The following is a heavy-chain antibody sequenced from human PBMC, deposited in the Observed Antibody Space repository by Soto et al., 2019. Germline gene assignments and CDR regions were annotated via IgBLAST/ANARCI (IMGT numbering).Heavy chain of an antibody. CDR2: ISYDGSNR. CDR1: GFTFSSYA. J-gene: IGHJ4*02. Sequence: QVQLVESGGGVVQPGRSLRLSCAASGFTFSSYAMHWVRQAPGKGLEWVAIISYDGSNRYSADSVKGQFTIPRDNSQNTRYLQMNSLRAEDTALYYGARDRAWRFLEWSFDYWGQGTLVTVSS. CDR3: ARDRAWRFLEWSFDY. D-gene: IGHD3-3*01. V-gene: IGHV3-30-3*01.